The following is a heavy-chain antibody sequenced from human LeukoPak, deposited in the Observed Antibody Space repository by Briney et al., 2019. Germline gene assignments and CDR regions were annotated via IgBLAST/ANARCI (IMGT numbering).Heavy chain of an antibody. CDR1: GFTVSSNY. CDR2: IYSGGST. J-gene: IGHJ4*02. V-gene: IGHV3-66*01. D-gene: IGHD3-22*01. CDR3: ARINYYDSSGCDY. Sequence: PGRSLRLSCAASGFTVSSNYMSWVRQAPGKGLEWVSIIYSGGSTYYADSVKGRFTISRDNSKNTLYLQMNSLRAEDTAVYYCARINYYDSSGCDYWGQGTLVTVSS.